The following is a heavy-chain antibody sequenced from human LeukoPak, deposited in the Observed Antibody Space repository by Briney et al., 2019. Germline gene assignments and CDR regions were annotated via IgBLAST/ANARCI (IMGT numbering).Heavy chain of an antibody. V-gene: IGHV3-11*01. D-gene: IGHD2-2*01. CDR2: ISTSGSTI. CDR3: AREHCSTTSCYFDS. J-gene: IGHJ5*01. Sequence: GGSLRLSCAASGFTFSDYYMSWMRQAPGQGLEWVSYISTSGSTIYHADSVKGRFTISRDNAENSLYLQMNSLRAEDTAVYYCAREHCSTTSCYFDSWGQGSLVTVSS. CDR1: GFTFSDYY.